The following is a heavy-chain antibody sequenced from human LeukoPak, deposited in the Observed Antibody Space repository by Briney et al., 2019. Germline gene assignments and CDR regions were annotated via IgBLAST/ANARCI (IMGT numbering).Heavy chain of an antibody. CDR1: GFTFSSYA. D-gene: IGHD3-22*01. CDR3: AKDGKTYYYDSSGYYYDY. Sequence: GGSLRLSCAASGFTFSSYAMSWVRQAPGKGLEWVSAISGSGGSTYYADSVKGRFTISRDNSKNTLYLQMNSLRAEDTAVYYCAKDGKTYYYDSSGYYYDYWGQGTLVTVSS. J-gene: IGHJ4*02. CDR2: ISGSGGST. V-gene: IGHV3-23*01.